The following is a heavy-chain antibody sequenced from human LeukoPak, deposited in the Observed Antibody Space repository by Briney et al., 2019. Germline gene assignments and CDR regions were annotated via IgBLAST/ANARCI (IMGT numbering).Heavy chain of an antibody. J-gene: IGHJ5*02. D-gene: IGHD6-13*01. Sequence: GGSLRLSCAASGFTFSSFGVHWVRQAPGKGLEWVAVIWYDASNKYYADSVKGRFTISRDNSKNTLFLQMDSLRDDDTAVYYCVRGVGVSRFNYFDPWGQGTLVIVSS. CDR1: GFTFSSFG. V-gene: IGHV3-33*01. CDR3: VRGVGVSRFNYFDP. CDR2: IWYDASNK.